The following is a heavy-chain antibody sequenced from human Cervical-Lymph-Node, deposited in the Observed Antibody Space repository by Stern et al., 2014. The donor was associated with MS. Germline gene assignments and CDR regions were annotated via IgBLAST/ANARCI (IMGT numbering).Heavy chain of an antibody. Sequence: QVQLVQSGSEVKKPGASVKVSCKASGYTFTNYGITWVRQAPGRGLEWMGWISAYNGDTNYEQNLQGRVTMTTDTSMTTAYMELRSLRSDDTAVYYCARTYLRAFDYWGQGSLVTVSS. CDR1: GYTFTNYG. CDR3: ARTYLRAFDY. CDR2: ISAYNGDT. J-gene: IGHJ4*02. V-gene: IGHV1-18*01. D-gene: IGHD2/OR15-2a*01.